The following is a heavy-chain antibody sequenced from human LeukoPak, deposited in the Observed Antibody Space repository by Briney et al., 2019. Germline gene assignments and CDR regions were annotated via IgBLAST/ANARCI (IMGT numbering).Heavy chain of an antibody. J-gene: IGHJ4*02. CDR1: GFTVSSNY. D-gene: IGHD3-3*01. CDR2: IYSCGST. CDR3: ARDFWSGFFSLGY. Sequence: GGSLRLSCAASGFTVSSNYMSWVRQAPGKGLEWVSVIYSCGSTYYADSVKGRFTISRDNSKNTLYLQMNSLRAEDTAVYYCARDFWSGFFSLGYWGQGTLVTVSS. V-gene: IGHV3-66*01.